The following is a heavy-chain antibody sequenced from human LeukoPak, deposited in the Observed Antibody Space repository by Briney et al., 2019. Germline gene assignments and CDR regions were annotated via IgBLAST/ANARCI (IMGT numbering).Heavy chain of an antibody. CDR2: IGIDSGNT. CDR1: GFLFIEYS. J-gene: IGHJ4*02. V-gene: IGHV3-48*01. D-gene: IGHD1-1*01. CDR3: ARDHNYAFDN. Sequence: GGSLRLSCTASGFLFIEYSMNWVRQVPGKGLEWISYIGIDSGNTKYADSVRGRFTISADKAKNSLYPQMNSLRVEDTAVYYCARDHNYAFDNWGQGTLVSVAS.